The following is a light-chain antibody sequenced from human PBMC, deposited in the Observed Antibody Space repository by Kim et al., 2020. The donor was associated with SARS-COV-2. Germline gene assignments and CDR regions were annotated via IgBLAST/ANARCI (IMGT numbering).Light chain of an antibody. J-gene: IGKJ1*01. CDR2: DAS. V-gene: IGKV3-11*01. CDR3: QKRSNGTWT. CDR1: QSVSSS. Sequence: EIVLTQSPATLSLSPGERATLSCRASQSVSSSLACYQQKPGQAPRLLVYDASNRATGIPARFSGSGSGTDFTLTISGLEPEDFAVYYCQKRSNGTWTFGQGTKVYIK.